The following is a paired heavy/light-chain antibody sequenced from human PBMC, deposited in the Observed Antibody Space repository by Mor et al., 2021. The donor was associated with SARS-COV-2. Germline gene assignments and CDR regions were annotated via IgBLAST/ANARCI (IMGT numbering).Heavy chain of an antibody. CDR3: AKEPRTVAGTGWFGP. CDR2: ISGSGGTR. D-gene: IGHD6-19*01. Sequence: EVQLLESGGGLVQPGGSLRVSCAASGFTFSNYAMTWVRQAPGKGLEWVSGISGSGGTRYYVDSVKGRFTISRDNSKNTLYLQMYSLRAEDTAIYYCAKEPRTVAGTGWFGPWGQGTLVIVSS. J-gene: IGHJ5*02. V-gene: IGHV3-23*01. CDR1: GFTFSNYA.
Light chain of an antibody. CDR3: QVWDGGREGV. CDR1: NIGSKF. CDR2: ENS. V-gene: IGLV3-21*04. Sequence: SYVLTQPPSVSVAPGKTAKISCGGNNIGSKFVHWYQQTPGLAPVLVIYENSDRPSGIPERFSGSNSGNTATLTISRVEAGDEADYYCQVWDGGREGVFGTGTKVTVL. J-gene: IGLJ1*01.